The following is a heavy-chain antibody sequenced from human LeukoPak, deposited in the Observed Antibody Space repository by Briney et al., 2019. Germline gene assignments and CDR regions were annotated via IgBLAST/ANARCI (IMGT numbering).Heavy chain of an antibody. CDR2: ISSNGGST. CDR3: VKTGGDYVWGSYFH. J-gene: IGHJ4*02. Sequence: QPGGSLRLSCSASGFTFSSYAMHWVRQAPGKGLEYVSAISSNGGSTYYADSVKGRFTISRDNSKNTLFLQMSSLGAEDTALYYCVKTGGDYVWGSYFHWGQGTLVTVSS. D-gene: IGHD3-16*01. V-gene: IGHV3-64D*09. CDR1: GFTFSSYA.